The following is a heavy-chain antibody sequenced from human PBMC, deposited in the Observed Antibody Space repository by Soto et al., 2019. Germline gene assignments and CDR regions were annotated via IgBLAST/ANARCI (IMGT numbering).Heavy chain of an antibody. D-gene: IGHD3-22*01. CDR3: ARHPRYDSSGYSTYYYYSMDV. V-gene: IGHV5-51*01. CDR1: GYSFTSYW. J-gene: IGHJ6*02. Sequence: PGESLKISCKGSGYSFTSYWIGWVRQMPGKGLEWMGIIYPGDSDTRYSPSFQGQVTISADNSISTAYLQWSSLKASDSAMYYCARHPRYDSSGYSTYYYYSMDVWGQGTTVTVSS. CDR2: IYPGDSDT.